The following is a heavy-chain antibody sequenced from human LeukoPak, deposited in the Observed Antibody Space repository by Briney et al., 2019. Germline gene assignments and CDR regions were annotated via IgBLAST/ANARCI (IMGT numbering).Heavy chain of an antibody. J-gene: IGHJ4*02. CDR1: GGSFSGYY. CDR2: INHSGST. D-gene: IGHD6-19*01. CDR3: ARGRPGIAVAGTEPFDY. V-gene: IGHV4-34*01. Sequence: SETLSPTCAVYGGSFSGYYWSWIRQPPGKGLEWIGEINHSGSTNYNPSLKSRVTISVDTSKNQFSLKLSSVTAADTAVYYCARGRPGIAVAGTEPFDYWGQGTLVTVSS.